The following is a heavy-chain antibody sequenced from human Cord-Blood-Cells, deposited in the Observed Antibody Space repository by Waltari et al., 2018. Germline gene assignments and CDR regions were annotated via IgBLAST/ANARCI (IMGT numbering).Heavy chain of an antibody. CDR1: GFTFSSYW. J-gene: IGHJ4*02. V-gene: IGHV3-74*01. CDR3: ARGGIRFGELYYFDY. CDR2: INSDGSST. Sequence: EVQLVESGGGLVQPGGSLRLSCAASGFTFSSYWLHWVGQAPGKGLVWVSRINSDGSSTSYADSVKGRFTISRDNAKNTLYLQMNSLRAEDTAVYYCARGGIRFGELYYFDYWGQGTLVTVSS. D-gene: IGHD3-10*01.